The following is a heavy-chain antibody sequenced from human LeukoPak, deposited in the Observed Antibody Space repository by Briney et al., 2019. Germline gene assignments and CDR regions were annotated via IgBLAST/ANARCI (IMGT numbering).Heavy chain of an antibody. CDR2: ISGSGSDM. CDR1: GFTFNSYT. V-gene: IGHV3-21*05. Sequence: GGSLRLSCAASGFTFNSYTMTWIRQTPGKGLEWLAYISGSGSDMYYADSVKGRFTISRDNAKNSLYLQMNSLRPDDTALYYCSTDPRLLIYWGHGTLVTVSS. J-gene: IGHJ4*01. CDR3: STDPRLLIY. D-gene: IGHD2-8*01.